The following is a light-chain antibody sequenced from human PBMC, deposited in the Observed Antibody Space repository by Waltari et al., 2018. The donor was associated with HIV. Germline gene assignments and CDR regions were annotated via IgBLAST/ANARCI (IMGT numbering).Light chain of an antibody. CDR2: EVS. J-gene: IGLJ1*01. CDR3: SSYAGSPWV. Sequence: QSALTQPPSASGSPGQSVTISCTGTSSDVGGYNYVSWYQQHPGKAPNLMIYEVSKRPSGVPDRFSGSKSGNTASLTVSGLQAEDEADYYCSSYAGSPWVFGTGTKVTVL. V-gene: IGLV2-8*01. CDR1: SSDVGGYNY.